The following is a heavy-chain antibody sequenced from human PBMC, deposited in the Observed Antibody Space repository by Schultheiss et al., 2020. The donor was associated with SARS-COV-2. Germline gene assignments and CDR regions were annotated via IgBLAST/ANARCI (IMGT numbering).Heavy chain of an antibody. V-gene: IGHV3-53*01. CDR3: ARICTIFGVVTPDY. Sequence: AGSLRLSCAASGFTVSSNYMSWVRQAPGKGLEWVSVIYSGGSTYYADSVKGRFTISRDNSKNTLYLQMNSLRAEDTAVYYCARICTIFGVVTPDYWGQGTLVTVSS. CDR1: GFTVSSNY. J-gene: IGHJ4*02. CDR2: IYSGGST. D-gene: IGHD3-3*01.